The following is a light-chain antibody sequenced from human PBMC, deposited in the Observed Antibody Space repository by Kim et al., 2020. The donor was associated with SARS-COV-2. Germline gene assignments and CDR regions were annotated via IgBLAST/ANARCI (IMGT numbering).Light chain of an antibody. CDR1: TGTVTSDHY. CDR3: LISYGSALWV. CDR2: DTS. V-gene: IGLV7-46*01. Sequence: GGTVTLTCDSSTGTVTSDHYPSWFQQKPGQAPRPLIYDTSNKHSWTPARFSGSLVGGKAALTLSGAQPEDEAEYYCLISYGSALWVFGGGTQLTVL. J-gene: IGLJ3*02.